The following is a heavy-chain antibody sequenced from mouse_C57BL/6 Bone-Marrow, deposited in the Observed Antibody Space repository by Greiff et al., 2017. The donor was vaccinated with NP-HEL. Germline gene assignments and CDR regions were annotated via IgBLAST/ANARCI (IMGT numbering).Heavy chain of an antibody. CDR1: GYTFTSYW. V-gene: IGHV1-61*01. CDR3: ARPLDGYYVRFAY. J-gene: IGHJ3*01. Sequence: QVQLQQPGAELVRPGSSVKLSCKASGYTFTSYWMDWVKPRPGQGLEWIGNIYPSDSATHYNQKFKDKATLTVDKSSSTAYMQLSSLTSEDSAVYDCARPLDGYYVRFAYWGQGTLVTVSA. D-gene: IGHD2-3*01. CDR2: IYPSDSAT.